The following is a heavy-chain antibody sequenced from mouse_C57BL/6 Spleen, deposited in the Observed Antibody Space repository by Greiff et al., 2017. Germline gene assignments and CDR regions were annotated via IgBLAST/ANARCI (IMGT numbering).Heavy chain of an antibody. CDR1: GFSLTSYG. V-gene: IGHV2-4*01. D-gene: IGHD1-1*01. J-gene: IGHJ3*01. CDR3: AKNYYGSSSPFAY. Sequence: QVQLKESGPGLVQPSQSLSITCTVSGFSLTSYGVHWVRQPPGKGLEWLGVIWSGGSTDYNAAFISRLSISKDNSKSQVFFKMNSLQADDTAIYYCAKNYYGSSSPFAYWGQGTLVTVSA. CDR2: IWSGGST.